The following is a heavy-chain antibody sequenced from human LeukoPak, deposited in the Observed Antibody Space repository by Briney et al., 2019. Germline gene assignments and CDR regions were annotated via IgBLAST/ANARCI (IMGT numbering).Heavy chain of an antibody. Sequence: ASEKVSCKASGYTFTGYYMHWVRQAPGQGLEWMGWINPNSGGTNYAQKFQGRVTMTRDTSISTAYMELSRLRSDDTAVYYCARGLIYCSGGSCYDWFDPWGQGTLVTVSS. CDR1: GYTFTGYY. D-gene: IGHD2-15*01. J-gene: IGHJ5*02. CDR2: INPNSGGT. V-gene: IGHV1-2*02. CDR3: ARGLIYCSGGSCYDWFDP.